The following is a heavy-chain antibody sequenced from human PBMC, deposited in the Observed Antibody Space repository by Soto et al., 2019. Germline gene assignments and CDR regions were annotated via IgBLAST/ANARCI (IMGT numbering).Heavy chain of an antibody. J-gene: IGHJ4*02. CDR2: IIPFFGTP. Sequence: QVLLVQSGAEVKKPGSSVKVSCKLSGATFSSYAMSWVRQAPGQGLEWIGGIIPFFGTPNSAQKFQGRVTITADTSTATSYMELSSLRSDDTAGYYCARDKGAYYSHLVYWGQGTLVTVAA. V-gene: IGHV1-69*06. CDR1: GATFSSYA. CDR3: ARDKGAYYSHLVY. D-gene: IGHD3-22*01.